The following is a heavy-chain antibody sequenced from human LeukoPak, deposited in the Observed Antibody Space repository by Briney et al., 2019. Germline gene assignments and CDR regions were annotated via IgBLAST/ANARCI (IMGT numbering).Heavy chain of an antibody. CDR1: GFTVSSDY. CDR2: IYSGGDT. CDR3: ARDRYPTIFGD. J-gene: IGHJ4*02. D-gene: IGHD5-12*01. V-gene: IGHV3-66*02. Sequence: GGSLRLSCAASGFTVSSDYMSWVCQAPGKGLEWVSIIYSGGDTYYADSVKGRFTISRDNSKNTLYLQMNSLRAEDTAVYYCARDRYPTIFGDWGQGTLVTVSS.